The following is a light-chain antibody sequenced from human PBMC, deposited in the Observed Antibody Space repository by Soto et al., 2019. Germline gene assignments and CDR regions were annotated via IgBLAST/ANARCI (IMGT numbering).Light chain of an antibody. Sequence: DIQMTQSPSSLSASVGDRVTITCRAGQSILNYLSWYQLKPGKAPRLLMYGAASLQSGVPSRFSGSGSGTDFTLTISGLLPEDFATYYCQQNYRTPPTFXGGTKVDIK. J-gene: IGKJ4*01. CDR2: GAA. V-gene: IGKV1-39*01. CDR1: QSILNY. CDR3: QQNYRTPPT.